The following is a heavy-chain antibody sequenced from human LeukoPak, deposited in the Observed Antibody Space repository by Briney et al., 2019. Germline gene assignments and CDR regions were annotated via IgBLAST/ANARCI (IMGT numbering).Heavy chain of an antibody. CDR3: ARLGYYYGSGRGAWFDP. V-gene: IGHV4-39*07. J-gene: IGHJ5*02. Sequence: PSETLSLTCTVSGGSISSSSYYWGWIRQPPGKGLECIGSIYYSGSTYYNPSLKSRVTISVDTSKNQFSLKLSSVTAADTAVYYCARLGYYYGSGRGAWFDPWGQGTLVTVSS. CDR1: GGSISSSSYY. D-gene: IGHD3-10*01. CDR2: IYYSGST.